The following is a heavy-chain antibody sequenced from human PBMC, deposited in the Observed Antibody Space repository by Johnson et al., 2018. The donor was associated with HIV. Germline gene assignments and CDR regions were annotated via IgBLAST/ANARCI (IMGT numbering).Heavy chain of an antibody. Sequence: VQLVESGGGVVRPGGSLRLSCAASGFTVCSNYMSWVRQAPGKGLEWVSVIYSGGSTYYADSVKGRFTISRDNSKNTLYLQMNSLRAEDTAVYYCARVSYGSGTQGAFDIWGQGTMVTVSS. V-gene: IGHV3-66*02. CDR1: GFTVCSNY. CDR2: IYSGGST. J-gene: IGHJ3*02. D-gene: IGHD3-10*01. CDR3: ARVSYGSGTQGAFDI.